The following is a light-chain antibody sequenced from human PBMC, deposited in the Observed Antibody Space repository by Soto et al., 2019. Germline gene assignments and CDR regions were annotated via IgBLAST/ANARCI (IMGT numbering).Light chain of an antibody. CDR1: RSNIGTNY. J-gene: IGLJ2*01. Sequence: QSVLTQPPSASGAPGQRVTIPCSGSRSNIGTNYVYWYQQLPGTAPKLLIYWNNRRPSGVPDRCSGSKSGTPASLAISGLWSEDEADYYCAAWDDRLSAGVFGGGTKLTVL. CDR2: WNN. V-gene: IGLV1-47*03. CDR3: AAWDDRLSAGV.